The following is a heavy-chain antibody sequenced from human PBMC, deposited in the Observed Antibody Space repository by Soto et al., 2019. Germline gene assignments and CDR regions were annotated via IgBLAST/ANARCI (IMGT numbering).Heavy chain of an antibody. CDR1: GFTFSSYS. Sequence: GGSLRLSCAAPGFTFSSYSMNWVRQAPGKGLEWVSSISSSSSYIYYADSVKGRFTISRDNAKNSLYLQMNSLRAEDTAVYYCASLDILTGWNYYYGMDVWGQGTTVTVSS. CDR3: ASLDILTGWNYYYGMDV. V-gene: IGHV3-21*01. D-gene: IGHD3-9*01. CDR2: ISSSSSYI. J-gene: IGHJ6*02.